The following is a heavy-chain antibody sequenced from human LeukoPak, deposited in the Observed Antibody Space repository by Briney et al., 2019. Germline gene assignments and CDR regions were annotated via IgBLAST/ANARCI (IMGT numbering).Heavy chain of an antibody. Sequence: PSETLSLTCTASGGSISSFYWSWIRQPPGKGLEWIGYIYYSGSTNYNPSLKSRVTISVDTSKNQFSLSLSSVTAADTAVYYCARGPTLTSDYWGQGTLVTVSS. D-gene: IGHD4-17*01. CDR2: IYYSGST. J-gene: IGHJ4*02. CDR3: ARGPTLTSDY. CDR1: GGSISSFY. V-gene: IGHV4-59*01.